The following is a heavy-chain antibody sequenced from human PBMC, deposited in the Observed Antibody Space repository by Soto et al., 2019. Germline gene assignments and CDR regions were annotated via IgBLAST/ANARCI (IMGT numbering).Heavy chain of an antibody. CDR2: INHSGST. D-gene: IGHD3-22*01. Sequence: SETLSRTCAVYGGSFSCYYWSWIRQPAGKGLEWIGEINHSGSTNYNPSIKSRVTISVDTSKNQLSLKLSSVTAADTAVYDCARTIHMIVVVTKKPAYQFDDGRQGNLV. CDR3: ARTIHMIVVVTKKPAYQFDD. CDR1: GGSFSCYY. J-gene: IGHJ4*02. V-gene: IGHV4-34*01.